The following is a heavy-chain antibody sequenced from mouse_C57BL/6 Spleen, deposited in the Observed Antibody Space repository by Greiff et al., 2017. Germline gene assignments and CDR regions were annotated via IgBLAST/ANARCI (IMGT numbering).Heavy chain of an antibody. Sequence: EVKLMESGGGLVQPGGSLSLSCAASGFTFTDYYMSWVRQPPGKALEWLGFIRNKANGYTTEYSASVKGRFIISRDTSKSILDLQMNALRAEDRATYYCERDREWLVEGAMDYWGQGTSVTVSS. CDR1: GFTFTDYY. J-gene: IGHJ4*01. CDR3: ERDREWLVEGAMDY. CDR2: IRNKANGYTT. D-gene: IGHD2-2*01. V-gene: IGHV7-3*01.